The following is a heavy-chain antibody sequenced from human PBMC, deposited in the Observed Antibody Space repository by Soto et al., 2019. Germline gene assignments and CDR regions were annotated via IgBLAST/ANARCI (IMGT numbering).Heavy chain of an antibody. V-gene: IGHV4-31*03. CDR2: IFYSGIS. J-gene: IGHJ4*02. Sequence: QVQLQESGPGLVKPSQTLSLTCTVSGDSITSGVHYWSWIRQRPGKGLEWIGYIFYSGISYYNPSLRTRLTISVHTSKTQSPLPLTSVTAADTSVSYCASYRIMLTFRAGSAQWRIDSWGQGTLVTVSS. D-gene: IGHD3-16*01. CDR1: GDSITSGVHY. CDR3: ASYRIMLTFRAGSAQWRIDS.